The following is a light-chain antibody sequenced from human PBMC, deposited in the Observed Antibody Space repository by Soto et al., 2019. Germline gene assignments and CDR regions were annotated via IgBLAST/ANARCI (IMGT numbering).Light chain of an antibody. Sequence: ETVLTQSPARLSLSPGERATLSCRAGQSVSDYLAWYQQKPGQPPRLLIYDTSNRATDIPARFSGCGSGTDFILTISSLDPEDFGVYFCQQRHNWPITFGQGTRLDIK. J-gene: IGKJ5*01. CDR2: DTS. CDR1: QSVSDY. V-gene: IGKV3-11*01. CDR3: QQRHNWPIT.